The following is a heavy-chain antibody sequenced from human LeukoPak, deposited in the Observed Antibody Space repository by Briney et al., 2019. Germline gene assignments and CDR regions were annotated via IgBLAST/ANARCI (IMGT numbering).Heavy chain of an antibody. D-gene: IGHD2-2*01. CDR2: ISGSGGST. J-gene: IGHJ4*02. CDR3: AKDGLGYCSSTSCYYDY. V-gene: IGHV3-23*01. CDR1: GFTFSSYA. Sequence: AGGSLRLSCAASGFTFSSYAMSWVRQAPGKGLEWVSAISGSGGSTYYADSEKGRFTISRDNSKNTLYLQMNRLRAEDTAVYYCAKDGLGYCSSTSCYYDYWGQGTLVTVSS.